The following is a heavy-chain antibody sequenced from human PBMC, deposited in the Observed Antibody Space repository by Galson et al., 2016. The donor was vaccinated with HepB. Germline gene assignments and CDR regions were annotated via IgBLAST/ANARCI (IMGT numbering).Heavy chain of an antibody. V-gene: IGHV1-69*13. D-gene: IGHD2-2*01. CDR1: GGTFSRYA. Sequence: SVKVSCKASGGTFSRYAISWVRQAPGQGLEWMGGIIPIFGTTNYAQKFQGRVTITADESTSTAYMELSSLRSKDTAVYYCARPQSPYCSSTNCFYYGMDLWGQGTTVTVSS. CDR3: ARPQSPYCSSTNCFYYGMDL. J-gene: IGHJ6*02. CDR2: IIPIFGTT.